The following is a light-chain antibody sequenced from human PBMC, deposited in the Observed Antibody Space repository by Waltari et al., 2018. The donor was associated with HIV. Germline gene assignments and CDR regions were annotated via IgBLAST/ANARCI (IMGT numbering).Light chain of an antibody. CDR3: LLYMASGRV. CDR2: NKG. CDR1: SGSVSSAHY. J-gene: IGLJ3*02. Sequence: QTVVTPEPSFSVSPGGTITPTCGLSSGSVSSAHYPSWYQPTTGQPPRTLSYNKGPRSSWVPYRFSGSIVWNKAALTITGSQSEDESDYDCLLYMASGRVFGGGTRLTVL. V-gene: IGLV8-61*01.